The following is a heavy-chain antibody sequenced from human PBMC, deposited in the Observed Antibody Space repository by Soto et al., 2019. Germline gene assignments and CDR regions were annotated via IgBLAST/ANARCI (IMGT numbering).Heavy chain of an antibody. D-gene: IGHD6-13*01. Sequence: QVQLVESGGGVVQPATSLRLSCAASGFNFNNYGMHWVRQAPGKGLEWVAVIWNDGNGYYYANSVEGRFTISRDNSKNTLYLQMSSLRAEDTAVYYCARRQISPPTRGAASARGGMDVWGQGTTVTVSS. CDR2: IWNDGNGY. J-gene: IGHJ6*02. CDR3: ARRQISPPTRGAASARGGMDV. V-gene: IGHV3-33*01. CDR1: GFNFNNYG.